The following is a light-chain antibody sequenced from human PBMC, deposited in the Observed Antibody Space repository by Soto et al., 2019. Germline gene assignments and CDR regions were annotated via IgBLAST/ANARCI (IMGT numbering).Light chain of an antibody. V-gene: IGLV2-11*01. CDR3: CSYAGSYTLGV. Sequence: QSVLAQPRSVSGSPGQSVTISCTGTSSDVGGYNSVSWYQHHPGKAPKLMIYGVGKRPSGVPDRFSGSKSGNTASLTISGLQAEDEADYYCCSYAGSYTLGVFGTGTKV. CDR2: GVG. J-gene: IGLJ1*01. CDR1: SSDVGGYNS.